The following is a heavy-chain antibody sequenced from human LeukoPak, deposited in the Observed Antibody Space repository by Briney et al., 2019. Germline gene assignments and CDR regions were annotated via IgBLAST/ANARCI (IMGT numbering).Heavy chain of an antibody. CDR3: ATTRVTASLGYYYYYMDV. J-gene: IGHJ6*03. D-gene: IGHD2-21*02. Sequence: SVKVSCKASGGTFSSYAISWVRQAPGQGLEWMGGIIPIFGTANYAQKFQERVTITRDMSTSTAFMELSSLTSEDTAVYYCATTRVTASLGYYYYYMDVWGKGTTVTISS. CDR2: IIPIFGTA. V-gene: IGHV1-69*05. CDR1: GGTFSSYA.